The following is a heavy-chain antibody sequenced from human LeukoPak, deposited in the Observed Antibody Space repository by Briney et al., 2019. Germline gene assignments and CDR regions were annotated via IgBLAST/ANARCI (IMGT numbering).Heavy chain of an antibody. Sequence: GGSLRLSCAASGFSFSSFAMSWVRQAPGKGMEWVAVIWYDGSNKYYADSVKGRFTISRDNSKNTLYLQMNSLRAEDTAVYYCAKERLEYSGYDNWGQGTLVTVSS. CDR3: AKERLEYSGYDN. CDR1: GFSFSSFA. CDR2: IWYDGSNK. D-gene: IGHD5-12*01. V-gene: IGHV3-30*02. J-gene: IGHJ4*02.